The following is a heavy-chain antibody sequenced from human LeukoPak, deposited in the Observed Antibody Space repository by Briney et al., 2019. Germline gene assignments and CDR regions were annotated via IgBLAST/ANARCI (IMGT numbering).Heavy chain of an antibody. CDR1: GFSFSSYA. CDR3: AKRGPIYTSSPGNYFDY. Sequence: GGSLRLSCAASGFSFSSYAMNWVRQAPGKGLEWVSSIDSSSSHIYYADSVKGRFTISRDNSRNTLYLQMNSLRAEDTAIYYCAKRGPIYTSSPGNYFDYWGQGTLVTVSS. D-gene: IGHD6-6*01. J-gene: IGHJ4*02. CDR2: IDSSSSHI. V-gene: IGHV3-21*04.